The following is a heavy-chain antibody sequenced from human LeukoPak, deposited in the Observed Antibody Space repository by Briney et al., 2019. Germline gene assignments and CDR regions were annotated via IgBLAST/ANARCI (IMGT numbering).Heavy chain of an antibody. J-gene: IGHJ4*02. CDR2: ISWNTDNV. CDR1: GFTFSSYE. D-gene: IGHD1-20*01. V-gene: IGHV3-9*03. CDR3: AKSRGHNWNDKGSLDY. Sequence: GGSLRLSCAASGFTFSSYEMNWVRQAPGKGLEWVSGISWNTDNVGYVDSVKGRFTISRDNAKNSLYLQMNSLRAEDMGLYYCAKSRGHNWNDKGSLDYWGQGTLVTVSS.